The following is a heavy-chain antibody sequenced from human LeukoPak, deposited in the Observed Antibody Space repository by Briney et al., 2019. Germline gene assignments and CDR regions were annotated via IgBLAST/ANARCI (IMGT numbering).Heavy chain of an antibody. CDR3: ASQFYYDYVWGSYRPDY. J-gene: IGHJ4*02. CDR2: KKQDGSEK. V-gene: IGHV3-7*01. D-gene: IGHD3-16*02. Sequence: GSLRLSCGASGFTFSSYWMSWVRQAPGKGLEWVANKKQDGSEKYYVDSVKGRFTISRDNAKNSLYLQMNSLRAEDTAVYYCASQFYYDYVWGSYRPDYWGQGTLVTVSS. CDR1: GFTFSSYW.